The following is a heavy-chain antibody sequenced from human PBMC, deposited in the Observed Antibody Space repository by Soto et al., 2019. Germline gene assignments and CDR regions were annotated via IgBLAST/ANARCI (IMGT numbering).Heavy chain of an antibody. V-gene: IGHV4-30-4*01. CDR1: GASITSGDYY. CDR3: VTLFYYHTY. CDR2: IYYTGST. D-gene: IGHD3-22*01. J-gene: IGHJ4*02. Sequence: SETLSVTWAVSGASITSGDYYWSWIRQPPGKGLEWIGYIYYTGSTYYNPSLKSRLLMSVDTSKNQVSLRLTSVTAADTAVYFCVTLFYYHTYWGQGALVTVSS.